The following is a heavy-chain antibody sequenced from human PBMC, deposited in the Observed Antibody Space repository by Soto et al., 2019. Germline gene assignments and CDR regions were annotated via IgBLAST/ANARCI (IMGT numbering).Heavy chain of an antibody. CDR2: ISSSSSTI. Sequence: GGSLRLSCAASGFTFSSYSMNWVRQAPGKGLEWVSYISSSSSTIYYADSVKGRFTISRDNAKNSLYLQMNSLRDEDTAVYYCASFRFRTEDDAFDIWGQRTTVTVSS. V-gene: IGHV3-48*02. J-gene: IGHJ3*02. CDR1: GFTFSSYS. CDR3: ASFRFRTEDDAFDI. D-gene: IGHD7-27*01.